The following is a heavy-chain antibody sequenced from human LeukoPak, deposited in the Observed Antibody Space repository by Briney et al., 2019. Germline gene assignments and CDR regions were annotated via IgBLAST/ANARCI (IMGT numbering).Heavy chain of an antibody. D-gene: IGHD6-13*01. CDR1: GYTFTSYG. J-gene: IGHJ6*02. V-gene: IGHV1-18*01. CDR2: ISAYSGDT. Sequence: GASVKVSCKASGYTFTSYGISWVRQAPGQGLEWMGWISAYSGDTNYAQKFQGRATMTTDTSTSTAYMELSSLRSEDTAVYYCARGDWGIAAAGNPYYGMDVWGQGTTVTVSS. CDR3: ARGDWGIAAAGNPYYGMDV.